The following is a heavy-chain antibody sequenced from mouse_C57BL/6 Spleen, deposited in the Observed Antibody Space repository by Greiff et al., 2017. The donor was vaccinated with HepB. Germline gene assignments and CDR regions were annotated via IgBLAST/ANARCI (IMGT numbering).Heavy chain of an antibody. CDR2: IDPSDSYT. D-gene: IGHD3-2*02. CDR1: GYTFTSYW. CDR3: ARGGTAQAGDY. J-gene: IGHJ2*01. Sequence: QVQLQQPGAELVRPGTSVKLSCKASGYTFTSYWMHWVKQRPGQGLEWIGVIDPSDSYTNYNQKFKGKATLTVDTSSSTAYMQLSSLTSEDSAVYYRARGGTAQAGDYWGQGTTLTVSS. V-gene: IGHV1-59*01.